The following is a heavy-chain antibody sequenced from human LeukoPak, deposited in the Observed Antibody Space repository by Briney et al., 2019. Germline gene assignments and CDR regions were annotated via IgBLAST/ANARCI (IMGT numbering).Heavy chain of an antibody. CDR3: ATVGVVVPAARVRWWFDP. J-gene: IGHJ5*02. V-gene: IGHV1-24*01. Sequence: ASVKVSCKVSGYTLTELSMHWVRQAPGKGLEWMGGFDPEDGETIYAQKFQGRATMTEDTSTDTAYMELSSLRSEDTAVYYCATVGVVVPAARVRWWFDPWGQGTLVTVSS. CDR1: GYTLTELS. CDR2: FDPEDGET. D-gene: IGHD2-2*01.